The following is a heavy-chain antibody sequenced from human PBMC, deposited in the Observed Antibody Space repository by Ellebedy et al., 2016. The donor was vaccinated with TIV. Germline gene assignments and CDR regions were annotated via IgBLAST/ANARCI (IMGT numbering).Heavy chain of an antibody. J-gene: IGHJ5*02. CDR1: GFTFSTYA. CDR2: IKTDGSET. D-gene: IGHD3-3*01. Sequence: GESLKISCAASGFTFSTYAMSWVRQAPGKGLEWVAHIKTDGSETYYVDSVKVRFTISRENAKNALFLQMDGLRVDDSAVYYCVGFGVFNLWGQGAPVTVSS. V-gene: IGHV3-7*01. CDR3: VGFGVFNL.